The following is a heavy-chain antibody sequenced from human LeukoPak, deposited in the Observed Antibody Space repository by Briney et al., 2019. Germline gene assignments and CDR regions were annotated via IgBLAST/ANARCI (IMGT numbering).Heavy chain of an antibody. CDR3: ASLSDVGDYAPSYFFDF. Sequence: GESLKISCKGSGYSFTSYWISWVRQMPGKGLEWMGRIDPSDSYTNYSPSFQGHVTISADKSISTAYLQWSSLKASDTAMYYCASLSDVGDYAPSYFFDFWGQGTLATVSS. CDR1: GYSFTSYW. D-gene: IGHD4-17*01. V-gene: IGHV5-10-1*01. J-gene: IGHJ4*02. CDR2: IDPSDSYT.